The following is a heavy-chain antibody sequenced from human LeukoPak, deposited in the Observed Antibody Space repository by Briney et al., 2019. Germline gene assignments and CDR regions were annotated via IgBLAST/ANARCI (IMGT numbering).Heavy chain of an antibody. CDR2: ISGSGGST. D-gene: IGHD6-6*01. Sequence: QPGGTLRLSCAASGFTFSSYGMSWVRQAPGKGLEWVSAISGSGGSTYYADSVKGRFTISRDNSKNTLYLQMNSLRAEDTAVYYCARAPKPPQQLVVYWGQGTLVTVSS. V-gene: IGHV3-23*01. J-gene: IGHJ4*02. CDR3: ARAPKPPQQLVVY. CDR1: GFTFSSYG.